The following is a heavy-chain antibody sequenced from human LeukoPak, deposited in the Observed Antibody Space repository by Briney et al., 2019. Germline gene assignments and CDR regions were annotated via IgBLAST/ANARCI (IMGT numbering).Heavy chain of an antibody. CDR3: ARAGRSFFGGSSDY. CDR1: GFIFSSHW. CDR2: IRQDGIEK. Sequence: GGSLRLSCATSGFIFSSHWMSWVRQAPGKGLEWVAHIRQDGIEKHYLDSVRGRFTISRDSTKNSMYLQMDRLRDEDTAVYYCARAGRSFFGGSSDYWGQGTLVTVSS. D-gene: IGHD2-15*01. V-gene: IGHV3-7*01. J-gene: IGHJ4*02.